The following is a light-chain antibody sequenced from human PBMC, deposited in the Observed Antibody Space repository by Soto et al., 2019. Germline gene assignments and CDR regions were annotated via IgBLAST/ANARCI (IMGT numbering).Light chain of an antibody. V-gene: IGKV3-11*01. Sequence: EIVLTQSPATLSLSPGERATLSCRASQSVSSYLAWYQQKPGQAPRLLIYDASNRATGIPARFSGSGSGTDFTLTISSLEPEDFEVYYCQQRSNWPPWTVGQGTKVDIK. CDR1: QSVSSY. CDR3: QQRSNWPPWT. J-gene: IGKJ1*01. CDR2: DAS.